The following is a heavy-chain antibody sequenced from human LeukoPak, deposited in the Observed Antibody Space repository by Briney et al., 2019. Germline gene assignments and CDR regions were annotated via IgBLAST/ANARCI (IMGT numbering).Heavy chain of an antibody. D-gene: IGHD1-26*01. J-gene: IGHJ5*02. CDR1: GYTFTGYY. V-gene: IGHV1-18*04. Sequence: ASVKVSCKASGYTFTGYYMHWVRQAPGKGLEWMGWISAYNGNTNYAQKLQGRVTMTTDTSTSTAYMELRSLRSDDTAVYYCARDWRLLVGTTLNWFDPWGQGTLVTVSS. CDR2: ISAYNGNT. CDR3: ARDWRLLVGTTLNWFDP.